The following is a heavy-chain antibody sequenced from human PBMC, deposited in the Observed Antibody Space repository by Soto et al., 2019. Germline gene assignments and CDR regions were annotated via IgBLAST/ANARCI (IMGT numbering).Heavy chain of an antibody. J-gene: IGHJ4*02. CDR3: ATLGLQQAF. CDR2: IDSDGSIT. V-gene: IGHV3-74*01. CDR1: GFTFNTW. D-gene: IGHD2-21*02. Sequence: GGSLRLSCAASGFTFNTWMHWVRQAPGGGLVWVSSIDSDGSITSYADSVKGRFTISRDNAKNTLYLQMNSLSAEDTAVYYCATLGLQQAFWGQGTLVTVSS.